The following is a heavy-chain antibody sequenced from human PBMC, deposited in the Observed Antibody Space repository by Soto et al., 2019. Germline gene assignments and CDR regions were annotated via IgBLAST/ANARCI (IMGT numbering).Heavy chain of an antibody. Sequence: GGSLRLSCAASGFTFSSYAMSWVRQAPGKGLEWVSAISGSGGSTYYADSVKGRFTISRDNSKNTLYLQMNSLRAEDTAVYYCAKLTRGDIFGLVEGPSYYYYGMDVWGQWTTVTVSS. V-gene: IGHV3-23*01. J-gene: IGHJ6*02. CDR1: GFTFSSYA. CDR3: AKLTRGDIFGLVEGPSYYYYGMDV. D-gene: IGHD3-3*01. CDR2: ISGSGGST.